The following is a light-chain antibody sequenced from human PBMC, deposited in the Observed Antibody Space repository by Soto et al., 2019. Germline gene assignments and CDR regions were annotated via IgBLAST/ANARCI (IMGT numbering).Light chain of an antibody. CDR1: QSISSY. CDR3: QQSNSPPST. J-gene: IGKJ3*01. V-gene: IGKV1-39*01. Sequence: DIQMTQSPSSLSASVGDRVTITCRASQSISSYLNWYQQKPGKAPKLLIYAASSLQSGVPSRFSGSGSGTDFTPTISSLQPEDFATYYCQQSNSPPSTFGPGPKVDIK. CDR2: AAS.